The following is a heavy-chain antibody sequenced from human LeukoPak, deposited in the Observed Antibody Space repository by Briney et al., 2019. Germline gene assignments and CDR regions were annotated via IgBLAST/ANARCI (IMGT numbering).Heavy chain of an antibody. CDR3: AKQPGPNTSCYSA. D-gene: IGHD2-2*01. J-gene: IGHJ5*02. Sequence: PGGSLRLSCAASGFTFRSYAMSWVRQAAGKGGEWGSAMSGSGGRTYYADSVKGRFTISRDNAKKTLDLQMNRLREEDTAEYYCAKQPGPNTSCYSAWGQGTLVTVSS. CDR2: MSGSGGRT. CDR1: GFTFRSYA. V-gene: IGHV3-23*01.